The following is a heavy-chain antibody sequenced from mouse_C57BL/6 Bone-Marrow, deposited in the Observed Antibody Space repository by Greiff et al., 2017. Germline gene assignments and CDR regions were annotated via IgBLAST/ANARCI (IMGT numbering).Heavy chain of an antibody. CDR3: TREGDY. V-gene: IGHV1-15*01. J-gene: IGHJ2*01. Sequence: VKVVESGAELVRPGASVTLSCKASGYTFTDYEMHWVKQTPVHGLEWIGAIDPETGGTAYNQKFKGKAILTADKSSSTAYMELRSLTSEDSAVYYCTREGDYWGQGTTLTVSS. CDR2: IDPETGGT. CDR1: GYTFTDYE.